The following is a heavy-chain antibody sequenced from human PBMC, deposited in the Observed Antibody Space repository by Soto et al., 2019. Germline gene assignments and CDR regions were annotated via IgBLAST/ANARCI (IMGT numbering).Heavy chain of an antibody. V-gene: IGHV3-30*04. CDR1: GFTFSGYA. CDR3: ARELPFWNARFYYFDY. D-gene: IGHD1-1*01. CDR2: ISYDGTKE. J-gene: IGHJ4*02. Sequence: GGSLRLSCAASGFTFSGYALHWVRQAPGKGLEWVAVISYDGTKEYYADSVRGRFTISRDNSKNTLYLQTNNLRPEDTAVYYCARELPFWNARFYYFDYWGQGTRVTVSS.